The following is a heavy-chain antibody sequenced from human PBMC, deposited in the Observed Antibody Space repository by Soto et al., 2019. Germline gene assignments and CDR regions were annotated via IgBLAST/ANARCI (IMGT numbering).Heavy chain of an antibody. D-gene: IGHD3-10*01. J-gene: IGHJ4*02. CDR1: GFRFSDYN. Sequence: EVQLVESGGGLVKPGGSLRLSCAASGFRFSDYNMDWVRQAPGKGLEWVSTISTYGRYVYYADSVKGRFTISRDNAKNSLYLQMNSLRFEDTAVYYCARIGGSGTWDIDSWGQGTHVTVSS. CDR3: ARIGGSGTWDIDS. CDR2: ISTYGRYV. V-gene: IGHV3-21*01.